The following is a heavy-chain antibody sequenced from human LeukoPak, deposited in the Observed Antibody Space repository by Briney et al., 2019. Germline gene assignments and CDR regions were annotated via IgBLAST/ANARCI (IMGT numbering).Heavy chain of an antibody. CDR2: IGTSSTTI. CDR3: ARFAAGGSYYYYMDV. Sequence: PGGSLRLSCAASGFTFNSYTMNWVRQPPGKGLEWASNIGTSSTTIYYADSVKGRFTISRDNAKNSLYLQMNSLRADDTAVYYCARFAAGGSYYYYMDVWGKGTTVTVSS. V-gene: IGHV3-48*01. D-gene: IGHD6-25*01. J-gene: IGHJ6*03. CDR1: GFTFNSYT.